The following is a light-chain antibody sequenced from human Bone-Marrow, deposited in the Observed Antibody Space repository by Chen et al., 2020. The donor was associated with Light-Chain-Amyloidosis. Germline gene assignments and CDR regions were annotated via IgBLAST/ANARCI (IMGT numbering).Light chain of an antibody. Sequence: EVVMTPSPATLSVSPGERATLSCRASQSVGFKLAWYQQKPGQAPRLLIFGISTRETGIPDRFSGSGSGTEFTLTITSLQSEDFAVYYCHQYNDWPLGGTFGQGTKVDIK. J-gene: IGKJ1*01. CDR3: HQYNDWPLGGT. V-gene: IGKV3-15*01. CDR2: GIS. CDR1: QSVGFK.